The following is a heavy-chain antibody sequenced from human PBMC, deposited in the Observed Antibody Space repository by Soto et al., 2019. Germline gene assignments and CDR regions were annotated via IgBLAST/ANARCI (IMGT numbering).Heavy chain of an antibody. D-gene: IGHD6-13*01. CDR1: GFAFSTYA. J-gene: IGHJ6*02. CDR2: ISGSGGSS. V-gene: IGHV3-23*01. Sequence: EVQLLESGGALEHPGGSLRLSCAASGFAFSTYAMTWVRQAPGKGREWVSVISGSGGSSYYAASVKGRFTISRDNSKNTLFLQMNGLRAEDTAVYYCAKVTKRAAAGRYEYYKYGMDVWGQGTTVTVSS. CDR3: AKVTKRAAAGRYEYYKYGMDV.